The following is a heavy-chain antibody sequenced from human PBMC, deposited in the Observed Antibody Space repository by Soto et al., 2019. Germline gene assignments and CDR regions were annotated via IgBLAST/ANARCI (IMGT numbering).Heavy chain of an antibody. J-gene: IGHJ4*02. V-gene: IGHV3-7*05. Sequence: EVQLVESGGGLVQPGGSLRLSCAASGFTFSSYWMSWVRQAPGKGLEWVANIKQDGSEKYYVDSVKGRFTISRDNAKNSLYLQMNSMRAEDTAVYYCASDRGLVGASSFDYWGQGTLVTVSS. D-gene: IGHD1-26*01. CDR1: GFTFSSYW. CDR3: ASDRGLVGASSFDY. CDR2: IKQDGSEK.